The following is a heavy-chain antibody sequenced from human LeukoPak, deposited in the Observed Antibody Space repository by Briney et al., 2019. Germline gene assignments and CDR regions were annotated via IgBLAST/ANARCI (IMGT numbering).Heavy chain of an antibody. J-gene: IGHJ4*02. CDR3: ARRGYSGYEHFDY. CDR2: IYPGDSDT. V-gene: IGHV5-51*01. D-gene: IGHD5-12*01. Sequence: GESLKISFQGSGYSFTSYWIGWVRQMPGKGLEWMGIIYPGDSDTRYSPSFQGQVTISADKSLNTAYLQWSRLKASDTAMYYCARRGYSGYEHFDYWGQGTLVTVSS. CDR1: GYSFTSYW.